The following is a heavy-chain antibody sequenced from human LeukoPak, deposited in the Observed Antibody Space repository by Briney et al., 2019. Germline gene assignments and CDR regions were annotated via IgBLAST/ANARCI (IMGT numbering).Heavy chain of an antibody. CDR1: GFTFSSYW. V-gene: IGHV3-7*01. CDR3: ASLGELLWFGELPPWGN. D-gene: IGHD3-10*01. Sequence: GGSLRLSCAASGFTFSSYWMSWVRQAPGNGLEWVANIKQDGSEKYYVDSVKGRFTISRDNAKNSLYLQMNSLRAEDTAVYYCASLGELLWFGELPPWGNWGQGTLVTVSS. J-gene: IGHJ4*02. CDR2: IKQDGSEK.